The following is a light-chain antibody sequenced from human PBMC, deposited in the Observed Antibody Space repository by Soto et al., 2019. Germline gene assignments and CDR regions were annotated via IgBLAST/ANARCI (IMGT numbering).Light chain of an antibody. CDR1: SSDVGGYNY. Sequence: QSALTQPASVSGSPGQSITISCTGTSSDVGGYNYVSWYQQHPGKAPKLMIYEVSNRPSGVSNRFSGSKSGNTASLTISGRQAEDEADYYSSSYTSSSTLEVFGTGTKVTVL. CDR3: SSYTSSSTLEV. V-gene: IGLV2-14*01. J-gene: IGLJ1*01. CDR2: EVS.